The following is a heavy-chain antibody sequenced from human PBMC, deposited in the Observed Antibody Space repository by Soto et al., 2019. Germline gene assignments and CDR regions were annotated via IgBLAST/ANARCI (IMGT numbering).Heavy chain of an antibody. J-gene: IGHJ5*02. V-gene: IGHV1-2*04. Sequence: GASVKVSCKASGYTFTGYYMHWVRQAPGQGLEWMGWINPNSGGTNYAQKFQGWVTMTRDTSISTAYMELSRLRSDDTAVYYCARDVSSGWNNWFDPWGQGTLVTVSS. D-gene: IGHD6-19*01. CDR1: GYTFTGYY. CDR2: INPNSGGT. CDR3: ARDVSSGWNNWFDP.